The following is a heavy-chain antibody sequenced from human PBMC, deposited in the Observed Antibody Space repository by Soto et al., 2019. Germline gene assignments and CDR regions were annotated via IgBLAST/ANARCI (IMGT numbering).Heavy chain of an antibody. J-gene: IGHJ5*02. D-gene: IGHD6-13*01. V-gene: IGHV4-34*01. Sequence: QVQLQQWGAGLLKPSETLSLTCAVYGGSFSGYYWSWIRQPPGKGLEWIGAINHSGSTNYNPSLKSRVTISVDTSKNQFSLKLSSVTAADTAVYYCARGFQAAGHRITRGKNWFDPWGQGTLVTVSS. CDR2: INHSGST. CDR3: ARGFQAAGHRITRGKNWFDP. CDR1: GGSFSGYY.